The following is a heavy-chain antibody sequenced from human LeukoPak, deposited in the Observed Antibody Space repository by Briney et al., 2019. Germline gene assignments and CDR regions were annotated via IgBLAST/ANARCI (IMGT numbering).Heavy chain of an antibody. V-gene: IGHV3-23*01. J-gene: IGHJ4*02. CDR3: AKERGHSKPFDY. CDR2: ISDSGDAI. CDR1: GFIFSYYG. D-gene: IGHD4-23*01. Sequence: GGSLRLSCEVSGFIFSYYGMNWVRQAPGKGLEWVSAISDSGDAIYYADSVKGRFTISRDNSKSTLYLQMNNLRAEDTALYYCAKERGHSKPFDYWGQGTLVTVSS.